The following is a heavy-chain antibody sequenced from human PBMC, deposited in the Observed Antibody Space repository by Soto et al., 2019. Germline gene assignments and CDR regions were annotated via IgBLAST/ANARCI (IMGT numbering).Heavy chain of an antibody. CDR3: ARGQGAAAGHSNFDY. Sequence: QLQLQESGSGLVKPSQTLSLTCAVSGDSISGTTYSWSWIRQPPGKGLEWIGYIYDSGNTYYNPSLKSQFSISVDRSKNQFSLKLSSVTAADTAVYYCARGQGAAAGHSNFDYWGQGALVTVSS. CDR2: IYDSGNT. CDR1: GDSISGTTYS. V-gene: IGHV4-30-2*01. J-gene: IGHJ4*02. D-gene: IGHD6-13*01.